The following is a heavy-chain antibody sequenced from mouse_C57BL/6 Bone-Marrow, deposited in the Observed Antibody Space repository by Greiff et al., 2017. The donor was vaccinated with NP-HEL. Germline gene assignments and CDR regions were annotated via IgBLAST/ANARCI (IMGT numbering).Heavy chain of an antibody. CDR3: ARFYYYGPYYFAY. V-gene: IGHV5-4*03. J-gene: IGHJ2*01. CDR1: GFTFSSYA. D-gene: IGHD1-1*01. CDR2: ISDGGSYT. Sequence: DVMLVESGGGLVKPGGSLKLSCAASGFTFSSYAMSWVRQTPEKRLEWVTTISDGGSYTYYPDNVKGRFIISRDNAKNNLYLQMSHLKSEDTAMYYCARFYYYGPYYFAYWGQGTPLTVSS.